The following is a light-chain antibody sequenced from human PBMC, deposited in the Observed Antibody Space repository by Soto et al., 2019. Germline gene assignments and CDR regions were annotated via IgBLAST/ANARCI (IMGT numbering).Light chain of an antibody. V-gene: IGKV3-11*01. Sequence: EIVLTQSPATLSLSPGDRATLSCRASQSVSSYLAWYQQKPGQAPRLLIYDASNRATGIPARFSGSVSGTDFTLTISSLEPEDFAVYYCQQRSNWPSTFGGGTTVEIK. J-gene: IGKJ4*01. CDR2: DAS. CDR3: QQRSNWPST. CDR1: QSVSSY.